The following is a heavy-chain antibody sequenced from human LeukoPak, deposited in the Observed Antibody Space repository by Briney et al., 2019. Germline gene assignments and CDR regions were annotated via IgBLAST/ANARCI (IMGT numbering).Heavy chain of an antibody. CDR3: AKDPHYDFWSGYWIDY. Sequence: GGSLRLSCAASGFTFSSYAMSWVRQAPGKGLEWVSAISGSGGSTYYADSVKGRFTISRDNSKNTLYLRMNSLRAEDTAVYYCAKDPHYDFWSGYWIDYWGQGTLVTVSS. J-gene: IGHJ4*02. V-gene: IGHV3-23*01. CDR2: ISGSGGST. CDR1: GFTFSSYA. D-gene: IGHD3-3*01.